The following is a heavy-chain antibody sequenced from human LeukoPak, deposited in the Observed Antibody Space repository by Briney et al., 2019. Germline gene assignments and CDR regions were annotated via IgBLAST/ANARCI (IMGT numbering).Heavy chain of an antibody. V-gene: IGHV1-3*01. Sequence: ASVKVSCKASGYIFTTYAMHWVRQAPGQSLEWMGWINAGNGNTKYSQKFQGRVTITRDTSANIAYMELSSLRSEDTAVYYCATTVSAATYRYFQHWGQGTLVTVSS. CDR3: ATTVSAATYRYFQH. J-gene: IGHJ1*01. D-gene: IGHD2-15*01. CDR1: GYIFTTYA. CDR2: INAGNGNT.